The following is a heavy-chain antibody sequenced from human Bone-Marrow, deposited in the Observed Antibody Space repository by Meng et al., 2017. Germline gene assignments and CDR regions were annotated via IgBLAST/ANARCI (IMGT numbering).Heavy chain of an antibody. J-gene: IGHJ3*02. V-gene: IGHV1-69*06. CDR2: IIPIFGTA. D-gene: IGHD3-22*01. Sequence: VSCKASGGTFSSYAISWVRQAPGQGLEWMGGIIPIFGTANYAQKFQGRVTITADKSTSTAYMELSSLRSEDTAVYYCASAPYDSSGYYPSLDAFDIWGQGTMVTVSS. CDR3: ASAPYDSSGYYPSLDAFDI. CDR1: GGTFSSYA.